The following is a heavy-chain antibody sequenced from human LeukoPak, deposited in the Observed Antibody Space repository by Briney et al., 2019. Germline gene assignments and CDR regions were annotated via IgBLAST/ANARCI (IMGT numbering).Heavy chain of an antibody. CDR2: ISYDGSNK. CDR1: GFTFSSYG. D-gene: IGHD3-16*02. Sequence: GGSLRLSCAASGFTFSSYGMHWVRQAPGKGLEWVAVISYDGSNKYYADSVKGRFTISRDNSKNTLYLQMNSLRAEDTAVYYCAKDANTYYDYVWGSYRSSSFDYWGQGTLVTVSS. V-gene: IGHV3-30*18. J-gene: IGHJ4*02. CDR3: AKDANTYYDYVWGSYRSSSFDY.